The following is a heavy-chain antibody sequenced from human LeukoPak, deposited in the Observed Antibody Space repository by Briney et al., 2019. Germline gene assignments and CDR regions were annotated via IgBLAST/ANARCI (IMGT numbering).Heavy chain of an antibody. CDR1: GFTFSSYA. V-gene: IGHV3-53*01. D-gene: IGHD6-13*01. Sequence: GGSLRLSCADSGFTFSSYAMSWVRQAPGKGLEWVSVIYSGGSTYYADSVKGRFTISRDNSKNTLYLQMNSLRAEDTAVYYCASHSSSWYGFDYWRQGTLVTVSS. CDR2: IYSGGST. J-gene: IGHJ4*02. CDR3: ASHSSSWYGFDY.